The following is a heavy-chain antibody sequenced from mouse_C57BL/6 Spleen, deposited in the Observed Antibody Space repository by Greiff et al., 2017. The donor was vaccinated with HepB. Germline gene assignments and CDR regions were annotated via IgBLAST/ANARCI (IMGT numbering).Heavy chain of an antibody. D-gene: IGHD1-1*01. J-gene: IGHJ3*01. Sequence: EVQVVESEGGLVQPGSSMKLSCTASGFTFSDYYMAWVRQVPEKGLEWVANINYDGSSTYYLDSLKSRFIISRDNAKNILYLQMSSLKSEDTATYYCARGSYYCGSSVFAYWGQGTLVTVSA. V-gene: IGHV5-16*01. CDR1: GFTFSDYY. CDR2: INYDGSST. CDR3: ARGSYYCGSSVFAY.